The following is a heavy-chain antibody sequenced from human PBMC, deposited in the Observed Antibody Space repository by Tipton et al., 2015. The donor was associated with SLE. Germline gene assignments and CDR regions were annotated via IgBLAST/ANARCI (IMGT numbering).Heavy chain of an antibody. V-gene: IGHV4-30-2*01. CDR2: FHHSGNT. D-gene: IGHD2-8*02. CDR3: ARALTMVVHAAPHFDY. CDR1: GGSVSSGGYS. Sequence: TLSLTCAVSGGSVSSGGYSWSWIRQPPGKGLEWIGYFHHSGNTYYNPSLKSRVTISLDRSTNQFSLRLTSVTAADTAVYYCARALTMVVHAAPHFDYWGQGALVTVSS. J-gene: IGHJ4*02.